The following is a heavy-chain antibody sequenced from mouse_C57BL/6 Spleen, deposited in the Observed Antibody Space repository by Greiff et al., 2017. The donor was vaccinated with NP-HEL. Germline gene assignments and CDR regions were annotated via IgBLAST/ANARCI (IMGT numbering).Heavy chain of an antibody. Sequence: VQLQQSGPELVKPGASVKISCKASGYAFSSSWMNWVKQRPGKGLEWIGRIYPGDGDTNYNGKFKGKATLTADKSSSTAYMQLSSLTSEDSAVYFCARPNYDCDGFAYWGQGTLVTVSA. CDR3: ARPNYDCDGFAY. J-gene: IGHJ3*01. D-gene: IGHD2-4*01. CDR2: IYPGDGDT. V-gene: IGHV1-82*01. CDR1: GYAFSSSW.